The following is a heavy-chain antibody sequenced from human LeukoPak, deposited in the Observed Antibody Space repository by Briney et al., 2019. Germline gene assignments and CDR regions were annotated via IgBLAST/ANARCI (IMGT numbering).Heavy chain of an antibody. D-gene: IGHD2-15*01. Sequence: GGSLRLSYAASGFTFSRYSMNWVRQAPGKGLEWVSSISSSSSYIDYADSVKGRFTISRDNAKNSLYLQMNSLRAEDTAVYYCARGGSSDIVVVVAATDTVTPDYWGQGTLVTVSS. CDR1: GFTFSRYS. CDR3: ARGGSSDIVVVVAATDTVTPDY. V-gene: IGHV3-21*01. CDR2: ISSSSSYI. J-gene: IGHJ4*02.